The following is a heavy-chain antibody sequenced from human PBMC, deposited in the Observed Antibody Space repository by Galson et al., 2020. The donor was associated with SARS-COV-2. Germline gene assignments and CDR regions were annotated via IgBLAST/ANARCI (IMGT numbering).Heavy chain of an antibody. J-gene: IGHJ6*02. CDR1: GGSISSHY. D-gene: IGHD2-15*01. V-gene: IGHV4-59*11. CDR3: ARERYCSGGSCYYYGMDV. CDR2: IYYSGST. Sequence: SETLSLTCTVSGGSISSHYWSWIRQPPGKGLEWIGYIYYSGSTNYNPSLKSRVTISVDTSKNQFSLKLSSVTAADTAVYYCARERYCSGGSCYYYGMDVWGQGTTVTVSS.